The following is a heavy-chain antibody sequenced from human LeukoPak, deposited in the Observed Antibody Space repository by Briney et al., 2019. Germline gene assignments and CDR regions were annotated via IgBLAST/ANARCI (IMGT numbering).Heavy chain of an antibody. CDR3: ARDPDYCSGGSCYGFDP. D-gene: IGHD2-15*01. J-gene: IGHJ5*02. V-gene: IGHV6-1*01. CDR2: TYYRSKWYN. CDR1: GDSVSSNSAA. Sequence: SQTLSLTCAISGDSVSSNSAAWNWIRQSPSRGLEWLGSTYYRSKWYNDYAVSVKSRITINPDTSKNQFSLQLNSVTPEDTAVYYCARDPDYCSGGSCYGFDPWGQGTLVTVSS.